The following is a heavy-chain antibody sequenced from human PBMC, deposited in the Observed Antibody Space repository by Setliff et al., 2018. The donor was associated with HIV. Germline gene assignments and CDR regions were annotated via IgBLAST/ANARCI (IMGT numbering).Heavy chain of an antibody. CDR1: GDTFATYV. Sequence: GASVKVSCKGSGDTFATYVVSWVRQAPGQGLEWMGGRSPIFSTTNYAQKFQGRVTITTDESTNRAYMELSSLRSEDTAVYYCAITSRGYSLQRGGAFDIWGQGTLVTVSS. V-gene: IGHV1-69*05. J-gene: IGHJ3*02. CDR3: AITSRGYSLQRGGAFDI. CDR2: RSPIFSTT. D-gene: IGHD3-22*01.